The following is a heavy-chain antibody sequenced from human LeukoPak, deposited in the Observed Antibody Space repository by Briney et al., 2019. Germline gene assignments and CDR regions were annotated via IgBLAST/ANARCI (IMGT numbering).Heavy chain of an antibody. D-gene: IGHD2/OR15-2a*01. Sequence: PGGSLRLSCAASGFTVSSNYMSWVRQAPGKGLEWVSVIYSGRSTYYADSVKGRFIISRDISKNTVYLQMNSLRVEDTAVYYCARERIWGQGTLVTVSS. V-gene: IGHV3-53*01. CDR3: ARERI. J-gene: IGHJ4*02. CDR2: IYSGRST. CDR1: GFTVSSNY.